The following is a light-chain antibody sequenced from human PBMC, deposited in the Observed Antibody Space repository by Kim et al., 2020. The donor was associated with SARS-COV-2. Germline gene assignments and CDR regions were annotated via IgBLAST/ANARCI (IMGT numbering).Light chain of an antibody. Sequence: QPASISYRSRHGLVNADGNTFLIWLPPRPGQSPRLQVYQISKRASGVPDRFSGSGSGNDFTLKISGVEAEDVGIYYCLQGTQWPKTFGQGTKLEI. CDR1: HGLVNADGNTF. CDR3: LQGTQWPKT. J-gene: IGKJ2*01. CDR2: QIS. V-gene: IGKV2-30*01.